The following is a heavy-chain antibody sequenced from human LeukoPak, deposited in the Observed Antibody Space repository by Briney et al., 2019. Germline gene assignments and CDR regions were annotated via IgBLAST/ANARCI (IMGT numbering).Heavy chain of an antibody. J-gene: IGHJ4*02. CDR2: ISSSGSTI. Sequence: GGSLRLSCAASGFTFSDYYMSWIRQAPGKGLEWVSYISSSGSTIYYADSVKGRFTISRDNSKNTLYLQMNSLRAEDTAVYYCAKVSVAGRSSNYWGQGTLVTVSS. V-gene: IGHV3-11*01. CDR1: GFTFSDYY. D-gene: IGHD6-19*01. CDR3: AKVSVAGRSSNY.